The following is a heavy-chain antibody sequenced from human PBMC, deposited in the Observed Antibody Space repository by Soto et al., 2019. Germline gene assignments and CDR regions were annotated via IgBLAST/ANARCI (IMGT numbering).Heavy chain of an antibody. CDR3: THSACGSDCWGWFDP. Sequence: QITLKESGPTLVKPTQTLTLTCTFSGFSLSTSGVGVGWIRQPPGKALEWLALIYWNDDKRYSPSLKSRLTITKDTSKTQVVLTMTNMDPVDTGTYYCTHSACGSDCWGWFDPWGQGTLVTVSS. J-gene: IGHJ5*02. CDR1: GFSLSTSGVG. V-gene: IGHV2-5*01. D-gene: IGHD2-21*02. CDR2: IYWNDDK.